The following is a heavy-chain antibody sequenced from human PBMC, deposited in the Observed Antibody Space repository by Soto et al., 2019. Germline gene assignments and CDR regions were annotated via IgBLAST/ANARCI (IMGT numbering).Heavy chain of an antibody. CDR3: AKDPTVVILDAFDI. J-gene: IGHJ3*02. CDR2: ISDSGTGT. V-gene: IGHV3-23*01. Sequence: EVQILESGGGLVQPGGSLRLSCAASGFTFSSYAMYWVRQAPGKGLAWGSGISDSGTGTYYADSVKGRFTISRDNSKKTVYLQMKSLRAADTAVYYCAKDPTVVILDAFDIWGQGTMVNVST. CDR1: GFTFSSYA. D-gene: IGHD4-4*01.